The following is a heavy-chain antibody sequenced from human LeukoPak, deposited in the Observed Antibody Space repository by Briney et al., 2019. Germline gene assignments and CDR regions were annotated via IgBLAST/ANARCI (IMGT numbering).Heavy chain of an antibody. CDR1: GFTFSDYY. D-gene: IGHD3-10*01. CDR2: ISSSGSTI. CDR3: ARVRITMVRGGYDAFDI. Sequence: GGSLRLSCAASGFTFSDYYTSWIRQAPGKGLEWVSYISSSGSTIYYADSVKGRFTISRDNAKNSLYLQMNSLRAEDTAVYYCARVRITMVRGGYDAFDIWGQGTMVTVSS. J-gene: IGHJ3*02. V-gene: IGHV3-11*01.